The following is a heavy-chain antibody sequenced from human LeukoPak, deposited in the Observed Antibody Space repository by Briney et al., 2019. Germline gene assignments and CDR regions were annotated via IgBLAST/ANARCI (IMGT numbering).Heavy chain of an antibody. V-gene: IGHV3-23*01. D-gene: IGHD6-13*01. J-gene: IGHJ4*02. CDR2: ISGSGGGT. CDR1: GFTFSTYA. CDR3: ARDRSDSDTWYAGFH. Sequence: PGGSLRLSCAASGFTFSTYAMSWVRQAPGKGLEWVSGISGSGGGTYYADSVKGRFTISRDNSKNTLYLQMNSLRAEDTAIYYCARDRSDSDTWYAGFHWGQGTLVTVSS.